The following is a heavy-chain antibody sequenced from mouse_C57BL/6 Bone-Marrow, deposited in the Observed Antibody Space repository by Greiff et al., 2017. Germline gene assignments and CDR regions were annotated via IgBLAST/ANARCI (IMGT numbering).Heavy chain of an antibody. D-gene: IGHD2-14*01. J-gene: IGHJ3*01. Sequence: VHLVESGPELVKPGASVKLSCKASGYTFTSYDINWVKQRPGQGLEWIGWIYPRDGSTKYNEKFKGKATLTVDTSSSTAYMELHSLTSEDSAVYFCARGNRDGPFAYWGQGTLVTVSA. CDR3: ARGNRDGPFAY. V-gene: IGHV1-85*01. CDR2: IYPRDGST. CDR1: GYTFTSYD.